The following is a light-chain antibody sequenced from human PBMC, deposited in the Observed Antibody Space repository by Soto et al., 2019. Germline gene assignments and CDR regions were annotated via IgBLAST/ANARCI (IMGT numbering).Light chain of an antibody. CDR2: DAS. V-gene: IGKV3-11*01. CDR3: QQRSNWLIFT. CDR1: QSVSSY. J-gene: IGKJ3*01. Sequence: EIVLTQSPATLSLSPGERATLSCRARQSVSSYLAWYQQKPGQAPRLLIYDASNRATGIPARFSGSGSGTDFPLTISSLEAEDFAVYYCQQRSNWLIFTFGPGTKVDIK.